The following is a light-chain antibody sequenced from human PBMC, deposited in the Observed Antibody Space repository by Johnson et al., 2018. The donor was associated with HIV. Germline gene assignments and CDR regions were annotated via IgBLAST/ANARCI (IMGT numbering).Light chain of an antibody. J-gene: IGLJ1*01. Sequence: QSVLTQPPSVSAPPGQKVTISCSGSSSNIGNNLASWYQQLPGTAPKLLIYESNKRPSGIPDRFSGSKSDTSATLGITGLQTGDEADYYCGTWDSSLSAYVFGTGTKVTVL. CDR2: ESN. CDR1: SSNIGNNL. CDR3: GTWDSSLSAYV. V-gene: IGLV1-51*02.